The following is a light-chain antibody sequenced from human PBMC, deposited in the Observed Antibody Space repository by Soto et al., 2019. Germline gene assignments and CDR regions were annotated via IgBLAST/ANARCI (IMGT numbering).Light chain of an antibody. CDR2: AAS. CDR1: QGISSY. CDR3: QQYYSYPWT. V-gene: IGKV1-8*01. J-gene: IGKJ1*01. Sequence: AIRMTQSPSSLSASPGDRVTITCRASQGISSYLAWYQQKPGKAPKLLIDAASTLQSGVPSRFSGSGSGTDFTLTISCLQSEDFATYYCQQYYSYPWTFGQGTMV.